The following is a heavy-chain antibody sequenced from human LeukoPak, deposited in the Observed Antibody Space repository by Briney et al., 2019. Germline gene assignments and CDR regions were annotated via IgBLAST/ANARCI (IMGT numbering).Heavy chain of an antibody. J-gene: IGHJ6*03. Sequence: PGGSLRLSCAASGFTFSSYWMHWVRQAPGKGLVWVSRINSDGSSTSYADSVKGRFTISRDNAKNTLYLQMNSLRAEDTAVYYCARVFQVLRFGDLNNRYMDVWGKGTTVTISS. D-gene: IGHD3-10*01. CDR1: GFTFSSYW. CDR3: ARVFQVLRFGDLNNRYMDV. V-gene: IGHV3-74*01. CDR2: INSDGSST.